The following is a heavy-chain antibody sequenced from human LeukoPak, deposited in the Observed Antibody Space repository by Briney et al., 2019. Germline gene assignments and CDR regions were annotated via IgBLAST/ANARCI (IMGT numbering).Heavy chain of an antibody. J-gene: IGHJ4*02. CDR2: ISVSVASI. CDR3: AKDPNIN. D-gene: IGHD1-14*01. CDR1: GFPFINSE. Sequence: GGSLRLSCAASGFPFINSEMNWVRQPPGKGLEWVSYISVSVASIYYADSVRGRFTISSDNAKNSLYLKMNSLTVEDTAINYCAKDPNINWGQGTLVTVSS. V-gene: IGHV3-48*03.